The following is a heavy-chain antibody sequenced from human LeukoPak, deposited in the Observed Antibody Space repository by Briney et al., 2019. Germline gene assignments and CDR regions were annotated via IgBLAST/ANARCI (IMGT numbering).Heavy chain of an antibody. V-gene: IGHV4-59*01. J-gene: IGHJ4*02. D-gene: IGHD6-13*01. Sequence: SETLSLTCAVYGGSISSYYWSWIRQPPGKGLEWIGYIYYSGSTNYNPSLKSRVTISVDTSKNQFSLKLSSVTAADTAVYYCARDLGSSWSFDYWGQGTLVTVSS. CDR3: ARDLGSSWSFDY. CDR2: IYYSGST. CDR1: GGSISSYY.